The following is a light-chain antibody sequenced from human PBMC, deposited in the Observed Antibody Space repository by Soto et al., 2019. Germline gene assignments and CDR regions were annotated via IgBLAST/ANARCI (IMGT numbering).Light chain of an antibody. CDR3: QQSYSSPLT. V-gene: IGKV1-39*01. CDR1: QSINRV. J-gene: IGKJ1*01. Sequence: DIQMPQSPSSLSASVGDRISITCRSGQSINRVVNWYQQKPGKAPKLLIYAESSLQSGVPSRFSGSGSGTDFTLTISSLHPEDFATYYCQQSYSSPLTVGQGPKVEIK. CDR2: AES.